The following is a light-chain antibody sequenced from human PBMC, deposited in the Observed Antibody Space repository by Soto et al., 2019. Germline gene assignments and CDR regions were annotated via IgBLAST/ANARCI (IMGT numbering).Light chain of an antibody. J-gene: IGLJ1*01. CDR1: RSNIGSNT. CDR3: AAWDDSLNAFCV. V-gene: IGLV1-44*01. Sequence: QSVLTQPPSVSGTPGQRVTISCSGSRSNIGSNTVNWYQDLPGTAPKLLVYDNHHRPSGVPDRFSGSKSGTSASLAISGLQSEDEAEYYCAAWDDSLNAFCVFGTGTKLTVL. CDR2: DNH.